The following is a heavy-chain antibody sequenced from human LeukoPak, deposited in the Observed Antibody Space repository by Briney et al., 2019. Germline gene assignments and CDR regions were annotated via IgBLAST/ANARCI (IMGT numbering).Heavy chain of an antibody. Sequence: GGSLRLSCAASGFTFSSYGMHWVRQAPGKGLEWVAVISYDGSNKYYADSVKGRFTISRDNSKNTLYLQMNSLRAEDTAVYYCAKEVGSGYRIPYYFDYWGQGTLVTVSS. V-gene: IGHV3-30*19. D-gene: IGHD3-22*01. CDR3: AKEVGSGYRIPYYFDY. CDR1: GFTFSSYG. J-gene: IGHJ4*02. CDR2: ISYDGSNK.